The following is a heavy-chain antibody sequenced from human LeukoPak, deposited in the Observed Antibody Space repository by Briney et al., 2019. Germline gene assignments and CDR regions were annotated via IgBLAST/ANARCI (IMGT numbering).Heavy chain of an antibody. Sequence: GGSLRLSCAASGFTFSSYAMSWVRQAPGKGLEWVSVISGSGGTTYYADSAKGRFTISRDNSKNTLYLQMNSLRAEDTAVYYCAKFSLISRSLFDYWGQGTLVTVSS. V-gene: IGHV3-23*01. J-gene: IGHJ4*02. CDR1: GFTFSSYA. CDR2: ISGSGGTT. CDR3: AKFSLISRSLFDY. D-gene: IGHD2-21*01.